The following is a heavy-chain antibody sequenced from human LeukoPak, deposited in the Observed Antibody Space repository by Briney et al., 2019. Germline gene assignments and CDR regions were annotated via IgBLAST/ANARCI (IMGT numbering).Heavy chain of an antibody. V-gene: IGHV1-2*02. Sequence: ASVKVSCKASGYTFTAYYMHWVRQAPGQGLEWMVWINPNSGGTNYAQKFQGRVTMTRDTSISTAYMELSRLRSDDTAVCYCARSGIWLQFQTQREMDYWGQGTLVTVSS. CDR3: ARSGIWLQFQTQREMDY. CDR2: INPNSGGT. J-gene: IGHJ4*02. D-gene: IGHD5-24*01. CDR1: GYTFTAYY.